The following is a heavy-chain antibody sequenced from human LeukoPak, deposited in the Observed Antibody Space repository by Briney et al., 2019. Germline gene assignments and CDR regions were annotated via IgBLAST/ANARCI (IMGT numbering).Heavy chain of an antibody. CDR3: ARTINYNLIDY. J-gene: IGHJ4*02. Sequence: PGGSLRLSCAASGFTFSSYWMHWVRQAPGKGLLWVARINGAKRDTIYADSVKGRLTISRDDAKNTLYLQINSLRAEDTAVYYCARTINYNLIDYWGQGTPVTVSS. D-gene: IGHD4-11*01. CDR1: GFTFSSYW. V-gene: IGHV3-74*01. CDR2: INGAKRDT.